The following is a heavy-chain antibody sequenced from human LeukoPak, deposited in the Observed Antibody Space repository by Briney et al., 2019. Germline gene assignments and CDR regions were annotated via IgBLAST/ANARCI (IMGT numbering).Heavy chain of an antibody. CDR1: GGTFTSYA. Sequence: SVKVSCKDSGGTFTSYAMSWVRQAPGQGLEWMGRIIPILGIRNYAQKFQGRVTITADKSTSTAYMELSSLRSEDTAVYYCARDGSYSSGWYSVDYWGQGTLVTVSS. CDR2: IIPILGIR. CDR3: ARDGSYSSGWYSVDY. J-gene: IGHJ4*02. V-gene: IGHV1-69*04. D-gene: IGHD6-19*01.